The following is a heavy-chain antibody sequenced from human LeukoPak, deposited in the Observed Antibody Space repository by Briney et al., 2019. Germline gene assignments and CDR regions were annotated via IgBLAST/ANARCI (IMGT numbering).Heavy chain of an antibody. V-gene: IGHV4-4*07. CDR3: ARADYDFWSGVMDV. J-gene: IGHJ6*03. D-gene: IGHD3-3*01. CDR2: IYTSGST. Sequence: SETLSLTCTVSGGSISSYYWSWIRQPAGKGLEWIGRIYTSGSTNYNPSLKSRVTMSVDTSKNQFSLKLSSVTAADTAVYYCARADYDFWSGVMDVWGKGTTVTVSS. CDR1: GGSISSYY.